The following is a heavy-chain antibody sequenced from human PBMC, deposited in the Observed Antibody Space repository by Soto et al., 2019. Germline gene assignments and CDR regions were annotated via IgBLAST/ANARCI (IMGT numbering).Heavy chain of an antibody. CDR3: VRVWRLVGRYGMDV. J-gene: IGHJ6*02. V-gene: IGHV3-21*02. CDR1: GFIFSSYY. D-gene: IGHD6-25*01. CDR2: ISGGSAYI. Sequence: EVQLVESGGGLVKPGGSLRLSCVGPGFIFSSYYMNWVRQAPGKGLEWVSSISGGSAYIYYADSVKGRFTIARDNAKNSLYLEMNSLRVEDTAVSYCVRVWRLVGRYGMDVWGQGTTVTVSS.